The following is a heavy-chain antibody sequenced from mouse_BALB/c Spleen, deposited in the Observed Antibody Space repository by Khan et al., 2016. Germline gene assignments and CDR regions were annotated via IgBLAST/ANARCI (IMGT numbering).Heavy chain of an antibody. D-gene: IGHD2-4*01. CDR2: IDPANGNT. V-gene: IGHV14-3*02. CDR1: GFNIKDTY. J-gene: IGHJ4*01. Sequence: VQLQQSGAELVKPGASVKLSCTASGFNIKDTYMHWVKQRPEQGLEWIGRIDPANGNTKYDPKFQGKATITADTSSNTAYLQLSSLTSEDTAVYYCARRGYYDYDGAMDDWGQGTSVTVSS. CDR3: ARRGYYDYDGAMDD.